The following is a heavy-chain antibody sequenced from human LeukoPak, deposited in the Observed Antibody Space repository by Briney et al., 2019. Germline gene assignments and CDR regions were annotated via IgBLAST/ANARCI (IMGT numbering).Heavy chain of an antibody. D-gene: IGHD1-1*01. CDR2: ISNDGGDT. V-gene: IGHV3-23*01. Sequence: GGSLRLSCYTSGFTFNNYPMSWVRQAPGKGLEWVSAISNDGGDTKYADPVKGRFTIYRDNSRNTLYLQMRSLRVEDTAIYYCGRDWKLDYWGQGSLVTVSS. CDR1: GFTFNNYP. CDR3: GRDWKLDY. J-gene: IGHJ4*02.